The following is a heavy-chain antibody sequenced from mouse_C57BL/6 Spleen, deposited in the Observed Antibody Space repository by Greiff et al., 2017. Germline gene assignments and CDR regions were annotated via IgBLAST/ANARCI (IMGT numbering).Heavy chain of an antibody. Sequence: EVKLVESGGGLVKPGGSLKLSCAASGFTFSSYAMSWVRQTPDKRLEWVATISDGGSYTYYPDNVKGRFTISRDNAKNNLYLQMSHLKSEDTAMYYCARDEGYYSNLYYFDYWGQGTTLTVSS. CDR1: GFTFSSYA. D-gene: IGHD2-5*01. CDR2: ISDGGSYT. CDR3: ARDEGYYSNLYYFDY. J-gene: IGHJ2*01. V-gene: IGHV5-4*01.